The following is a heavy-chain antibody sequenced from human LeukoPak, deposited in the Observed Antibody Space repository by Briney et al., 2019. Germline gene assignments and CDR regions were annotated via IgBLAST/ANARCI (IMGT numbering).Heavy chain of an antibody. Sequence: GGSLRLSCAVSGFTFSSYAMSWVRQAPGKGLEWVSAISGSGGSTYYADSVKGRFTISRDNSKNTLYLQMNSLRAEDTAVYYCAKGREANLYYFDYWGQGTLVTVSS. V-gene: IGHV3-23*01. CDR2: ISGSGGST. D-gene: IGHD4/OR15-4a*01. CDR1: GFTFSSYA. J-gene: IGHJ4*02. CDR3: AKGREANLYYFDY.